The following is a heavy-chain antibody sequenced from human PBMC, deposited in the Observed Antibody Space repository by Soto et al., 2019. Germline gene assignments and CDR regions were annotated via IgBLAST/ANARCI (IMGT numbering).Heavy chain of an antibody. CDR2: VSTSIVST. J-gene: IGHJ3*02. V-gene: IGHV1-18*04. D-gene: IGHD3-10*01. CDR3: ARDSGAALYGEDALDI. Sequence: QGKRVQSGPEVKKPGASVRVSCKASGYSFSGYDITWVRKAPGQGLEWLGWVSTSIVSTMSAENLQGRLSMTTDTSTATVYMELRGLRSDDTAVYYCARDSGAALYGEDALDIWGQGTMVTVSS. CDR1: GYSFSGYD.